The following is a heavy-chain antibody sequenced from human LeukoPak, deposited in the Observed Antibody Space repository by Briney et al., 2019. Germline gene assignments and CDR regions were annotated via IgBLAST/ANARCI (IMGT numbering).Heavy chain of an antibody. J-gene: IGHJ4*02. CDR3: ATGGYYDSSGSPTDY. CDR1: GGSISSYY. D-gene: IGHD3-22*01. CDR2: IYTSGST. V-gene: IGHV4-4*07. Sequence: SETLSLTCTVSGGSISSYYWSWIRQPAGKGLEWIGRIYTSGSTNYNPSLKSRVTMSVDTSKNQFSLKLSSVTAADTAVYYCATGGYYDSSGSPTDYWGQGTLVTVSS.